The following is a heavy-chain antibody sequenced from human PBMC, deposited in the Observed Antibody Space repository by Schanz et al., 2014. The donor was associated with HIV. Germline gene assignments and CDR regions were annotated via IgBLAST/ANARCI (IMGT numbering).Heavy chain of an antibody. CDR1: GDSISSGGYY. CDR2: IYYSGNT. V-gene: IGHV4-31*03. D-gene: IGHD2-21*01. CDR3: ARDDVLDSLAS. J-gene: IGHJ5*02. Sequence: QVQLQESGPGLVKPSQTLSLTCTVSGDSISSGGYYWSWIRQHPGKGLEWIGYIYYSGNTYYNPSLKSRVAISVDTSKNQFSLSLGSVTAADTAIYYCARDDVLDSLASWGQGTLVTVSS.